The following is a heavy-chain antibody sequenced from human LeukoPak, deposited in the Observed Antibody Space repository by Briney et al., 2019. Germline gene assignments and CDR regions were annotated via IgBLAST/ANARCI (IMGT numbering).Heavy chain of an antibody. CDR3: TRDRGTYNRFDP. D-gene: IGHD2-15*01. J-gene: IGHJ5*02. V-gene: IGHV3-73*01. Sequence: GGSLRLSCAASGFTFSGSAVHWVRQSSGKGLEWVGHIDKKDNLYATAYAESVKGRFTISRDDSKDTAFLHMDSLKTEDTALYCCTRDRGTYNRFDPWGQGTLVTVSS. CDR2: IDKKDNLYAT. CDR1: GFTFSGSA.